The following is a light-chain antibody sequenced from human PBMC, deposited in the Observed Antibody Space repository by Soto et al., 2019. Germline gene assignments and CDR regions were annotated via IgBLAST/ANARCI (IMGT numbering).Light chain of an antibody. CDR1: QSLTNNY. Sequence: EIVLTQSPGTLSLSPGERATLSCRASQSLTNNYFAWYQQKPGRALRLLIDGASTRATGIPDRFSGSGSGTDSTLTIRRLQPEDVAVYYCQQYEAVVTFGQGTKVDIK. CDR3: QQYEAVVT. V-gene: IGKV3-20*01. J-gene: IGKJ1*01. CDR2: GAS.